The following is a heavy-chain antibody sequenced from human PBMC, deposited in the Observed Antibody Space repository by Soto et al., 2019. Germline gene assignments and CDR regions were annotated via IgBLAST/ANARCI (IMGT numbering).Heavy chain of an antibody. J-gene: IGHJ6*02. V-gene: IGHV1-18*01. Sequence: QVQLVQSGAEVKKPGASVKVSCKASGYTFTSYGISWVRQAPGQGLEWMGWISAYNGNTNYAQKLQGRVTMTTDTXTSXAYMELRSLRSDDTAVYYCASGQLVRSYYYYGMDVWGQGTTVTVSS. CDR2: ISAYNGNT. CDR3: ASGQLVRSYYYYGMDV. CDR1: GYTFTSYG. D-gene: IGHD6-13*01.